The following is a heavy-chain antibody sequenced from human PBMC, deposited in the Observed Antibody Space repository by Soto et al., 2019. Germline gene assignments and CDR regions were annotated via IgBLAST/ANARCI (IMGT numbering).Heavy chain of an antibody. Sequence: GGSLRLSCAASGFTFSNAWMSWVRKAPGKGLEWVGGIKSKTDGGTTDYAAPEKGRITISRDDSKNTLYLQMNSLKTEDTAVYYCTTDPANYYDSSGLNDYWGQGTLVTVSS. J-gene: IGHJ4*02. CDR2: IKSKTDGGTT. CDR1: GFTFSNAW. CDR3: TTDPANYYDSSGLNDY. V-gene: IGHV3-15*01. D-gene: IGHD3-22*01.